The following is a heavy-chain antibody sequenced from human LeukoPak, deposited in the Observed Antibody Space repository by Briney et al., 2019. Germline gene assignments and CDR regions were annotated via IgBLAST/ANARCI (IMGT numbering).Heavy chain of an antibody. D-gene: IGHD4-11*01. CDR3: ARGRATVTTHWFDP. Sequence: GAPVKVSCKTSGYAFTNYDINWVRQATGQGLEWMGWMNPNSGNTGYAQKFQGRVTITRSTSISTAYMELSSLRSEDTALYYCARGRATVTTHWFDPWGQGTLVTVSS. V-gene: IGHV1-8*03. CDR2: MNPNSGNT. CDR1: GYAFTNYD. J-gene: IGHJ5*02.